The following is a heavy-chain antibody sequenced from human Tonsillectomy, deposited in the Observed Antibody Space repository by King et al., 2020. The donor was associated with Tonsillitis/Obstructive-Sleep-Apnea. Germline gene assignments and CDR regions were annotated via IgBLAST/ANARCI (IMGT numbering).Heavy chain of an antibody. Sequence: VQLQESGPGLVKPSGTLSLTCAVSGGSISSSNWWRWVRQPPGKGLEGIGEIYHSGSTNYNPSLKSRVPISVDKYKNQFSLKLSSVTAADTAVYYCARTHYDFWSGYSSYYYMDVWGKGTTVTVSS. D-gene: IGHD3-3*01. CDR1: GGSISSSNW. V-gene: IGHV4-4*02. J-gene: IGHJ6*03. CDR3: ARTHYDFWSGYSSYYYMDV. CDR2: IYHSGST.